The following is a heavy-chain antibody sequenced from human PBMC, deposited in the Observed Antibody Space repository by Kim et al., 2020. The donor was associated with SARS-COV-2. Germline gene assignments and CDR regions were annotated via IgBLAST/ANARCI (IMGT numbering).Heavy chain of an antibody. CDR2: IWYDGSNK. D-gene: IGHD3-9*01. V-gene: IGHV3-30*02. Sequence: GGSLRLSCAASGFTFTTYGMHWVRQAPGRGLEWVAFIWYDGSNKHYADAVKGRFTISRDNSENTLSLQMNSLRAEDTALYYCVKGTIATEYFHHWGRGT. CDR3: VKGTIATEYFHH. CDR1: GFTFTTYG. J-gene: IGHJ1*01.